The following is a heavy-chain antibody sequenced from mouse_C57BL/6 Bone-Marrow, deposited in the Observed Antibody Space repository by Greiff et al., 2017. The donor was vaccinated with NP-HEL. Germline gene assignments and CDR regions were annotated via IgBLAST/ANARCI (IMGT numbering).Heavy chain of an antibody. Sequence: EVMLVESGGGLVKPGGSLKLSCAASGFTFSGYGMHWVRQAPEKGLEWVAYISSGSSTIYYADTVKGRFTISRDNAKNTLFLQMTSLRSEDTAMYYCARGATVVDYWGQGTTLTVSS. CDR3: ARGATVVDY. J-gene: IGHJ2*01. D-gene: IGHD1-1*01. CDR2: ISSGSSTI. CDR1: GFTFSGYG. V-gene: IGHV5-17*01.